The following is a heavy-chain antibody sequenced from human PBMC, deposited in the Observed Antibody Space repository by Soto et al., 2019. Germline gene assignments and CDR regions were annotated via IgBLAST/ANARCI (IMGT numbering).Heavy chain of an antibody. CDR3: ASGPAVAGQPGVGY. CDR2: MNPNSGNT. Sequence: QVQLVQSGAEVKKPGASVKVSCKASGYTFTSYDINWVRQATGQGLEWMGWMNPNSGNTGYAQKFQGRVTMTRNTHISTAYMQRRSLRSEDTAVYYCASGPAVAGQPGVGYWGRVTLVTVSP. D-gene: IGHD6-19*01. J-gene: IGHJ4*02. CDR1: GYTFTSYD. V-gene: IGHV1-8*01.